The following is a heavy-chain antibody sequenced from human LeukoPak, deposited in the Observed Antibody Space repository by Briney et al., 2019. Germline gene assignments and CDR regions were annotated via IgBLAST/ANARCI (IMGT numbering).Heavy chain of an antibody. D-gene: IGHD3-22*01. CDR1: GFTFSNAW. CDR3: SSDYYDSSGYPLVDY. J-gene: IGHJ4*02. CDR2: IKSKTDGGTT. V-gene: IGHV3-15*07. Sequence: GGSLRLSCAASGFTFSNAWMNWVRQAPGKGLEWVGRIKSKTDGGTTDYAAPVKGRFTISRDDSKNTLYLQMNSLKTEDTAVYYCSSDYYDSSGYPLVDYWGREPWSPSPQ.